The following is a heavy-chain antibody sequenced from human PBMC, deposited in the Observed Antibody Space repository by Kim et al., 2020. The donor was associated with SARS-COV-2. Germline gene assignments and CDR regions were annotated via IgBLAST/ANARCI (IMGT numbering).Heavy chain of an antibody. CDR3: TKAGTAGALDS. Sequence: YAESVKGRFTISRDNAKNTLYLQRDSLRAEDTALYYCTKAGTAGALDSWGQGTLVTVSS. V-gene: IGHV3-74*01. D-gene: IGHD6-13*01. J-gene: IGHJ4*02.